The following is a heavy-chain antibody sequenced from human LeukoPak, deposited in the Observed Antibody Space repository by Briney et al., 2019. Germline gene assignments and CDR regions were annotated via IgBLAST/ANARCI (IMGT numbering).Heavy chain of an antibody. CDR3: ARAHIAAPGVYYYYMDV. D-gene: IGHD6-13*01. V-gene: IGHV1-8*01. Sequence: ASVKVSCKASGYIFTSYDINWVRQATGQGLEWMGWMNPNSGDAGYAREFQGRVTMTRNTSISTAYMELSSLRSEDTAVYYCARAHIAAPGVYYYYMDVWGKGTTVTVSS. CDR2: MNPNSGDA. CDR1: GYIFTSYD. J-gene: IGHJ6*03.